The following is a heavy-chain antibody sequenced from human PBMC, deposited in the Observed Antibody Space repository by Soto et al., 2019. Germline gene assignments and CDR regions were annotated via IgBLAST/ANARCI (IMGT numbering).Heavy chain of an antibody. CDR1: GFSFSSYG. V-gene: IGHV3-30*18. CDR3: AKAHISGWSVVDYYYSTDV. CDR2: ISYDGSNK. D-gene: IGHD6-19*01. J-gene: IGHJ6*02. Sequence: PGGYLRLSCAASGFSFSSYGMHWVRQAPGKGLEWVAVISYDGSNKYYADSVKGRFTISRDNSKNTLYLQMNSLRAEDTAVYYCAKAHISGWSVVDYYYSTDVWCPAITLSVS.